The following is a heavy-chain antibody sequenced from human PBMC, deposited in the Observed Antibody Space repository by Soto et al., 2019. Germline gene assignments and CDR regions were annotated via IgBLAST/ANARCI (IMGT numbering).Heavy chain of an antibody. CDR1: GGSISSYY. Sequence: QVQLQESGPGLVKPSETLSLTCTVSGGSISSYYWSWIRQPPGKGLEWIGYIYYSGSTNYNPSLQSRATIAVDTSKNQFSLKLSSVTAADTAVYYCARRWGDYFDYWGQGTLVTVSS. CDR2: IYYSGST. CDR3: ARRWGDYFDY. D-gene: IGHD3-16*01. V-gene: IGHV4-59*08. J-gene: IGHJ4*02.